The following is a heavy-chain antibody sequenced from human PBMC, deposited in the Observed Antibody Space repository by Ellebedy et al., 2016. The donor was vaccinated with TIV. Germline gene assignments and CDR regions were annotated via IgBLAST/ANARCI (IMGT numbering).Heavy chain of an antibody. CDR3: ARGIYYFDS. CDR1: GGSFSGYY. Sequence: MPSETLSLTCAVYGGSFSGYYWSWIRQPPGKGLEWIGEINHSGSTNYNPSLKSRVTVSVDTSKNQFSLKLSSVTAADTAVYYCARGIYYFDSWGQGTLVTVSS. J-gene: IGHJ4*02. CDR2: INHSGST. V-gene: IGHV4-34*01.